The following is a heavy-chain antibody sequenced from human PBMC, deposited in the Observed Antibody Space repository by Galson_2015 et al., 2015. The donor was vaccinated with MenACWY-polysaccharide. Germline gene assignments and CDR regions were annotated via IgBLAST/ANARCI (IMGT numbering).Heavy chain of an antibody. CDR2: ISYDGTNK. CDR1: GFTFSSYA. Sequence: SLRLSCAASGFTFSSYAMHWVRQAPGKGLEWVAVISYDGTNKYYADSVKGRFTISRDNSENTQYLQMNSLGAEDTAVYYCARDYCDRTTCYCMDVWGQGTTVTVSS. J-gene: IGHJ6*02. CDR3: ARDYCDRTTCYCMDV. D-gene: IGHD2-2*01. V-gene: IGHV3-30-3*01.